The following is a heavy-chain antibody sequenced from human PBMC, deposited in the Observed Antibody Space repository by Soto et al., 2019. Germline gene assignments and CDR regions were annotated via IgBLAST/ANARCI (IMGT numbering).Heavy chain of an antibody. J-gene: IGHJ6*02. V-gene: IGHV1-69*01. D-gene: IGHD2-21*02. CDR2: IIPIFGTA. CDR1: GGTFSSYA. Sequence: QVQLVQSGAEVKKPGSSVKVSCKASGGTFSSYAISWVRQAPGQGLEWMGGIIPIFGTANCAQKFQGRVTITADESTSTAYMELSSLRSEDTAVYYCAREVVTGDYYYYYGMDVWGQGTTVTVSS. CDR3: AREVVTGDYYYYYGMDV.